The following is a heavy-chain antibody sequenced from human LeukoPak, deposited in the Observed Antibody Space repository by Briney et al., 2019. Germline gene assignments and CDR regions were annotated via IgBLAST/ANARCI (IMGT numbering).Heavy chain of an antibody. D-gene: IGHD2-2*02. CDR3: ARLPGYCSSNSCYKMTIPFDY. CDR1: GFTFSSHS. CDR2: ISYDGNNK. J-gene: IGHJ4*02. Sequence: PGGSLRLSCSASGFTFSSHSMHWVRQAPGKGLEWVAVISYDGNNKYDADSVKGRFTISRDNSKNTLYLQMNSLRAEDTAVYYCARLPGYCSSNSCYKMTIPFDYWGQGTLVTVSS. V-gene: IGHV3-30-3*01.